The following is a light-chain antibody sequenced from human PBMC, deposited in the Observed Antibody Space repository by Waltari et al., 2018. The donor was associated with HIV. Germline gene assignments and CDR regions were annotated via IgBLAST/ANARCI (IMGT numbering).Light chain of an antibody. Sequence: QSALTQPASVSGSPGQSITISCTGTSSHVGGYNYVSWYQQHPGKAPKLLMYEVSIRPSGVSNRFSGSKSGNTASLTISGLQAEDEADYYCNSYTSSTTRVFGTGTKVTVL. CDR3: NSYTSSTTRV. CDR1: SSHVGGYNY. CDR2: EVS. V-gene: IGLV2-14*01. J-gene: IGLJ1*01.